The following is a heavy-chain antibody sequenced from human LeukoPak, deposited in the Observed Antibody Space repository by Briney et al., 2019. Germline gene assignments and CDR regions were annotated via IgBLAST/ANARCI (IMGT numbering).Heavy chain of an antibody. Sequence: GGSLRLSCAASGFTFSSYAMSWVRQAPGKGLEWVSAISGSGGSTYYADSVKGRFTISRDNSKNTLYLQMDSLRAEDTAVYYCAKSTAEYQLLYEDYWGQGTLVTVSS. J-gene: IGHJ4*02. V-gene: IGHV3-23*01. CDR3: AKSTAEYQLLYEDY. CDR1: GFTFSSYA. CDR2: ISGSGGST. D-gene: IGHD2-2*02.